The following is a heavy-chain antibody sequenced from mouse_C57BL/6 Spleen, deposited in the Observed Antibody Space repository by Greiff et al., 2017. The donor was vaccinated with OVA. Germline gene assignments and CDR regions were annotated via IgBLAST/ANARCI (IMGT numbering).Heavy chain of an antibody. D-gene: IGHD2-1*01. CDR2: INPNNGGT. Sequence: EVQLQQSGPELVKPGASVKISCKASGYTFTDYYMNWVKQSHGKSLEWIGDINPNNGGTSYNQKFKGKATLTVDKSSSTAYMELRSLTSEDSVVYYCARREIYYGDAMDYWGQGTSVTVSS. CDR1: GYTFTDYY. CDR3: ARREIYYGDAMDY. V-gene: IGHV1-26*01. J-gene: IGHJ4*01.